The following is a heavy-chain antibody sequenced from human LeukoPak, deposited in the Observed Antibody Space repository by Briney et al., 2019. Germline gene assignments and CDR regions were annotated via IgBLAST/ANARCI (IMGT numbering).Heavy chain of an antibody. V-gene: IGHV1-2*06. J-gene: IGHJ4*02. Sequence: ASVKVSCKTSGYTFTNYYIHWMRQAPGQGLEWMGRIDPNTGGTKSAKNFQGRVTMTRDTSISTAYMALSGLRSDDTAVYYCASLYDIVGTTVDYWGQGTLVTVSS. CDR3: ASLYDIVGTTVDY. D-gene: IGHD1-26*01. CDR1: GYTFTNYY. CDR2: IDPNTGGT.